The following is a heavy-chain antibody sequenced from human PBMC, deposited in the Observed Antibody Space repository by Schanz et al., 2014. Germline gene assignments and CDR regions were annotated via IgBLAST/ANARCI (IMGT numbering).Heavy chain of an antibody. V-gene: IGHV3-30-3*02. J-gene: IGHJ4*02. D-gene: IGHD2-2*01. CDR3: AKDSTHIDIVLVPTAIDY. Sequence: VQLLDSGGGLVQPGRSLRLSCAASGFTFSSYAMHWVRQAPGKGLEWVAVISYDGSNKYYADSVKGRFTISRDNSKNTLYLHMNTLRSEDTAVYYCAKDSTHIDIVLVPTAIDYWGQGTLVTVSS. CDR2: ISYDGSNK. CDR1: GFTFSSYA.